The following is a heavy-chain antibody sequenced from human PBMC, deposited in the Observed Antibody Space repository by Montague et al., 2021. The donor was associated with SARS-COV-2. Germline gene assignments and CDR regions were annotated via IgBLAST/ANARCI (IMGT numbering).Heavy chain of an antibody. V-gene: IGHV4-39*01. CDR1: GGSISSISYY. CDR2: IYYRGST. CDR3: VRVRGSGWFDP. Sequence: SETLSLTCTVSGGSISSISYYWAWIRQPPGKGLEWIGSIYYRGSTYYNPSLKSRVFISVDTSKNQLSLTLNSVTAADTAVYFCVRVRGSGWFDPWGQGILVTVSS. J-gene: IGHJ5*02. D-gene: IGHD3-10*01.